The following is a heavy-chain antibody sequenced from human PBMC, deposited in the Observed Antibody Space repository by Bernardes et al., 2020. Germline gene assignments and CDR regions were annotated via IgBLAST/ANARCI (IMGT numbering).Heavy chain of an antibody. CDR3: AVAGTGGPFDY. CDR2: INPSGGST. J-gene: IGHJ4*02. CDR1: GYTFTSYY. V-gene: IGHV1-46*01. Sequence: ASVKVSCKASGYTFTSYYMHWVRQAPGQGLEWMGIINPSGGSTSYAQKFQGRVTMTRDTSTSTVYMELSSLRSEDTAVYYCAVAGTGGPFDYWGQGTLVTVSS. D-gene: IGHD6-19*01.